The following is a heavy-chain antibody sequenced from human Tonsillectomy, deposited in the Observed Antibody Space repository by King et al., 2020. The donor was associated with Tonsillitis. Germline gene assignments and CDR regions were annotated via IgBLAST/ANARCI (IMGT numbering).Heavy chain of an antibody. D-gene: IGHD3-9*01. CDR2: ISGSGNT. V-gene: IGHV3-23*04. CDR1: GFTFSTYA. J-gene: IGHJ4*02. CDR3: AKIFTGYYTFDY. Sequence: VQLVESGGGLVQPGGSLRLSCAASGFTFSTYAMSWVRQAPGKGLEWVSAISGSGNTYYVDSVKGRFTISRDNSNNMLYLQLNSLRADDTAVYYCAKIFTGYYTFDYWGQGTLLTVSS.